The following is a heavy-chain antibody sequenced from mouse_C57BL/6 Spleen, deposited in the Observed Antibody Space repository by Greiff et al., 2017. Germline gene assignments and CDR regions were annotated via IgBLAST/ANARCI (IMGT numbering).Heavy chain of an antibody. J-gene: IGHJ3*01. D-gene: IGHD3-1*01. CDR1: GFTFSSYA. CDR3: ARDREGSSWFAY. V-gene: IGHV5-4*01. CDR2: ISDGGSYT. Sequence: EVQVVESGGGLVKPGGSLKLSCAASGFTFSSYAMSWVRQTPEKRLEWVATISDGGSYTYYPDNVKGRFTISRDNAKNNLYLQMSHLKSEDTAMYYCARDREGSSWFAYWGQGTLVTVSA.